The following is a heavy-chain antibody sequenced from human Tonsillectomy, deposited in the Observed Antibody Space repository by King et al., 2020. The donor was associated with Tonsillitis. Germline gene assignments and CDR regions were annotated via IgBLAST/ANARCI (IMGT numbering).Heavy chain of an antibody. CDR3: ARQVGDYGVPTTIYPYYGMDG. CDR2: IYYSGTT. V-gene: IGHV4-39*01. CDR1: GGSISSTTYY. D-gene: IGHD4-17*01. Sequence: QLQESGPGLVKPSETLSLTCSVSGGSISSTTYYWGWIRQPPGKGLEWIGYIYYSGTTFYNPSLKSRVTISLETSKNQFSLKLSSVTAADTAVYYCARQVGDYGVPTTIYPYYGMDGWGRGTTVTGSS. J-gene: IGHJ6*02.